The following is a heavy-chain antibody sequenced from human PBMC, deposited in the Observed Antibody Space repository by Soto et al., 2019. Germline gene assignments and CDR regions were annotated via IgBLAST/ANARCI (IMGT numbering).Heavy chain of an antibody. D-gene: IGHD3-9*01. CDR1: GYTFTGYY. V-gene: IGHV1-2*02. CDR3: ARNLHIDYDILTGYTILDY. Sequence: XSVKVSCKASGYTFTGYYMHWGRQAPVQGLEWMGWINPNSGGTKYVQRFQGRVTMTRDTSINTAYMELSRLRSDDTAVYYCARNLHIDYDILTGYTILDYWGQGTLVTVSS. CDR2: INPNSGGT. J-gene: IGHJ4*02.